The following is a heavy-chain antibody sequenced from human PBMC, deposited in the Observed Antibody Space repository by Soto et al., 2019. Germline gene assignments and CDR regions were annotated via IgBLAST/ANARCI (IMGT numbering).Heavy chain of an antibody. CDR3: ARVPDR. CDR2: IYHSGST. CDR1: GGTISTSCYS. D-gene: IGHD2-2*01. V-gene: IGHV4-30-2*01. J-gene: IGHJ5*02. Sequence: SDTLSLTCAVSGGTISTSCYSWSWIRQPPGKGLEWIGYIYHSGSTYYNPSLKSRVTISVDRSKNQFSLKLSSVTAADTAVYYCARVPDRWGQGTLVTVS.